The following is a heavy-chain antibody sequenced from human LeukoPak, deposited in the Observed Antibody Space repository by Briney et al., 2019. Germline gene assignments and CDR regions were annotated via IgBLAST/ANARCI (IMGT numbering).Heavy chain of an antibody. CDR1: GFTFSDYY. D-gene: IGHD6-13*01. CDR2: ISSSGSTI. Sequence: PGGSLRLSCAASGFTFSDYYMSWIRQAPGKGLEWVSYISSSGSTIYYADSVKGRFAISRDNAKNSLYLQMNSLRAEDTAVYYCARDWGRAAAGTFWFDPWGQGTLVTVPS. V-gene: IGHV3-11*01. J-gene: IGHJ5*02. CDR3: ARDWGRAAAGTFWFDP.